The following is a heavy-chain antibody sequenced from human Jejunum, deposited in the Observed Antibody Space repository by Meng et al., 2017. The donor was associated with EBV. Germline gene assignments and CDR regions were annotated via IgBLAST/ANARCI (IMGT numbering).Heavy chain of an antibody. D-gene: IGHD3-22*01. J-gene: IGHJ4*02. CDR1: GFTLSDHY. CDR2: SRNKARSYTT. Sequence: EVQLVESGGGLVQPGGSLRLSCEASGFTLSDHYVDWVRQAPGKGLEWVGRSRNKARSYTTEYGASVKGKFSISRDDSKNSVYLQMNSLKTEDTAVYYCGRGYSDGNGHYYGGDYWGQGPLVTVDS. V-gene: IGHV3-72*01. CDR3: GRGYSDGNGHYYGGDY.